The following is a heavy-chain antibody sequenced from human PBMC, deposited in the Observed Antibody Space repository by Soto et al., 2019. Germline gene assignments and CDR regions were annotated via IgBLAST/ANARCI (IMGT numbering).Heavy chain of an antibody. CDR2: IWYDGSNK. CDR3: ARGGRWLRLRFYYYGMDV. Sequence: GGSLRLSCAASGFTFSSYGMHWVRQAPGKGLEWVAVIWYDGSNKYYADSVKGRFTISRDNSKNTLYLQMNSLRAEDTAVYYCARGGRWLRLRFYYYGMDVWGQGTTVTVSS. J-gene: IGHJ6*02. CDR1: GFTFSSYG. V-gene: IGHV3-33*01. D-gene: IGHD5-12*01.